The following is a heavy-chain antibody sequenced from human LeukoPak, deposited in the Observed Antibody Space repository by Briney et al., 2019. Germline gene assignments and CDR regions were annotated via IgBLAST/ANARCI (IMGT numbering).Heavy chain of an antibody. Sequence: PGGSLRLSCAASGFTFTSFWMSWVRQAPGKGLEWVANINQDGSEKYYVDSVKGRFTISRDNAKNSRYLQMNSLRAEDTAVYYCARDSSSSCFDYWGQGTLVTVSS. CDR2: INQDGSEK. D-gene: IGHD6-13*01. CDR3: ARDSSSSCFDY. J-gene: IGHJ4*02. V-gene: IGHV3-7*01. CDR1: GFTFTSFW.